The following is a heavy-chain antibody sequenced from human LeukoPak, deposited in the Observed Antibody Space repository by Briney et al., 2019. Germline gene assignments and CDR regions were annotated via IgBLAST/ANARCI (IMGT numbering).Heavy chain of an antibody. J-gene: IGHJ4*02. Sequence: PGGSLRLSCAASGFTFSTYTMNWVRQAPGKGLGWVSYISSGSSTIHYADSVKGRFTISRDNAKSSLYLQMNSLRAEDTAVYYCARGPTNYDHVWGSYRSYYFDYWGQGALVTVSS. CDR2: ISSGSSTI. D-gene: IGHD3-16*02. CDR1: GFTFSTYT. CDR3: ARGPTNYDHVWGSYRSYYFDY. V-gene: IGHV3-48*01.